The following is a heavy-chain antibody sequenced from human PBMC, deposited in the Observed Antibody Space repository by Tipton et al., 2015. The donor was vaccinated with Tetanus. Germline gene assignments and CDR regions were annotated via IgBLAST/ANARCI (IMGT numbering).Heavy chain of an antibody. Sequence: TLSLTCTVSGGSISSYYWSWIRQPPGKGLEWIGYIYYSGSTNYNPSLKSRVTISVDTSKNQFSLNLSSVTAAGTAVYYCARGGITAAGILDYWGQGILVTVSS. V-gene: IGHV4-59*01. CDR2: IYYSGST. D-gene: IGHD6-13*01. CDR3: ARGGITAAGILDY. J-gene: IGHJ4*02. CDR1: GGSISSYY.